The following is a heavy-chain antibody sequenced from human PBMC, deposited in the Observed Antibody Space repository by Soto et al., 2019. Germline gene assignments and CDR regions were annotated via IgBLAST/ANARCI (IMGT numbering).Heavy chain of an antibody. D-gene: IGHD3-16*01. CDR1: GDTFSRHS. Sequence: QVQLVQSGAEVKNPWSSVKVSCKASGDTFSRHSVSWVRQTPGHGLEWMGGFLCTVNYAEKFQGSLTITADESTTTVYRELSSLTVEDTAVYYCARDWVTWGKGTLVNVS. CDR3: ARDWVT. J-gene: IGHJ5*02. CDR2: FLCTV. V-gene: IGHV1-69*01.